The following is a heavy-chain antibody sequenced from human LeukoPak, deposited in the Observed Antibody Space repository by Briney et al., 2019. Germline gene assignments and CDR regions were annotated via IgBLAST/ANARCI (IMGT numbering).Heavy chain of an antibody. J-gene: IGHJ5*02. CDR2: IRDDGSNK. V-gene: IGHV3-30*02. D-gene: IGHD1-26*01. CDR3: AQGGSGSLPKWFDP. Sequence: GGSLRLSCAASGFTFSSHRMNWVRQAPGKGLEWVAFIRDDGSNKYYADSVKGRFTISRDNSRNTLYLHMNSLRAEDTAVYYRAQGGSGSLPKWFDPWGQGTLVTVSS. CDR1: GFTFSSHR.